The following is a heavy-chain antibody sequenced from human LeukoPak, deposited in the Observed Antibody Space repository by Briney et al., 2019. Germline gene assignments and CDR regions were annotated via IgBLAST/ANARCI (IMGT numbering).Heavy chain of an antibody. J-gene: IGHJ4*02. D-gene: IGHD2-2*02. CDR1: GGSFSGYY. Sequence: PSETLSLTCAVYGGSFSGYYWSWIRQPPGKGLEWIGEINHSGSTNYNPSLKSRVTISVDTSKNQFSLKLSSVTAADTAVYYCARAIGYCSSTSCYRVAPKNKVYFAYWGQGTLVTVSS. V-gene: IGHV4-34*01. CDR2: INHSGST. CDR3: ARAIGYCSSTSCYRVAPKNKVYFAY.